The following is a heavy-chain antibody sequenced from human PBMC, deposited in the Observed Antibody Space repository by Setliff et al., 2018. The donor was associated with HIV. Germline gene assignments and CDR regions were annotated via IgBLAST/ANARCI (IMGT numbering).Heavy chain of an antibody. D-gene: IGHD6-6*01. CDR3: ASVYSSSSRPYFDY. CDR2: IYYSGST. V-gene: IGHV4-39*07. J-gene: IGHJ4*02. Sequence: SETLSLTCTVSGGSISSSSYYWGWIRQPPGKGLEWIGSIYYSGSTYYNPSLKSRVTISVDTSKNQFSLKLSSVTAADTAVYYCASVYSSSSRPYFDYWGQGTLVTVSS. CDR1: GGSISSSSYY.